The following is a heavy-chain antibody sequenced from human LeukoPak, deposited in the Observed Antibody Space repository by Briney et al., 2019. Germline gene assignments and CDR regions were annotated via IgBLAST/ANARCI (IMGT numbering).Heavy chain of an antibody. CDR1: GGSISSYY. Sequence: PSETLSLTCTVSGGSISSYYWSWIRQPPGKGLEWIGYIYYSGSTYYNPSLKSRVSRSVDTSKNQFSLKLSSVTAADTAVYYCVRSSSSIFDYWGQGTLVTVSP. V-gene: IGHV4-59*08. CDR2: IYYSGST. J-gene: IGHJ4*02. CDR3: VRSSSSIFDY. D-gene: IGHD6-6*01.